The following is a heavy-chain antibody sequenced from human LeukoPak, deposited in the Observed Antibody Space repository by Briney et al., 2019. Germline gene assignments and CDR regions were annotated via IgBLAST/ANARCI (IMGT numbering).Heavy chain of an antibody. Sequence: GRSLRLSCAASGFTFDDYAMHWVRQAPGKGLEWVSGISWNSGSIGYADSVKGRFTISRDNAKNSLYLQMNSLRAEDTALYYCAKDIGDRPYSGYQNYWGQGTLVTVSS. CDR3: AKDIGDRPYSGYQNY. CDR2: ISWNSGSI. CDR1: GFTFDDYA. D-gene: IGHD5-12*01. V-gene: IGHV3-9*01. J-gene: IGHJ4*02.